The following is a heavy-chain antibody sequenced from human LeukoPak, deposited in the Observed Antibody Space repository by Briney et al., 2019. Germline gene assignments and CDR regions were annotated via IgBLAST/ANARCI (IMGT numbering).Heavy chain of an antibody. CDR1: GFTFSSYG. V-gene: IGHV3-30*03. D-gene: IGHD3-22*01. CDR2: ISYDGSNK. Sequence: GRSLRLSCAASGFTFSSYGMHWVRQAPGKGLEWVAVISYDGSNKYYADSVKGRFTISRDNSKNTLYLQMNSLRAEDPAVYYCARDREITMIVVAALGYWGQGTLVTVSS. J-gene: IGHJ4*02. CDR3: ARDREITMIVVAALGY.